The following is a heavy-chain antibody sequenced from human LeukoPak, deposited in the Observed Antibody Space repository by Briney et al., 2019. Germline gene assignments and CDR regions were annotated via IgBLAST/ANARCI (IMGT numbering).Heavy chain of an antibody. J-gene: IGHJ5*02. V-gene: IGHV3-74*01. CDR3: ARESCTGGSCINWFDP. D-gene: IGHD2-15*01. CDR1: GFTFSSYW. CDR2: INSDGSTT. Sequence: GGSLRLSCAASGFTFSSYWMHWVRQAPGKGLVWVSGINSDGSTTDYADSVKGRFTISRDNAKNTLYLQMNSLRAEDTAMYFCARESCTGGSCINWFDPWGQGTLVTVSS.